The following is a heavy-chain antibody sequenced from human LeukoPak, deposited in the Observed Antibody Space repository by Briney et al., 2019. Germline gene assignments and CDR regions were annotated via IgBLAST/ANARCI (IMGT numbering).Heavy chain of an antibody. CDR3: ARAGLGHYYDGFDY. Sequence: PGGSLRLSCAASGFTVSSNYMSWVRQAPGKGLEWVSVIYSGGSTYYADSVKGRFTISRDNSKNTLYLQMNSLRAEDTAVYYCARAGLGHYYDGFDYWGQGTLVTVSS. D-gene: IGHD3-22*01. V-gene: IGHV3-53*01. J-gene: IGHJ4*01. CDR1: GFTVSSNY. CDR2: IYSGGST.